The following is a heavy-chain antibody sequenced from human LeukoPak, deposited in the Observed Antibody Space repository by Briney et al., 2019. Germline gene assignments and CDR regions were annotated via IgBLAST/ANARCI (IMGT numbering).Heavy chain of an antibody. CDR2: VSYDGSYK. V-gene: IGHV3-30*18. D-gene: IGHD3-10*01. CDR1: GFTFSSYG. CDR3: AKDLGHENYYGSGSFYNYFDY. Sequence: GGSLRLSCAASGFTFSSYGMHWVRRAPGKGLERVAVVSYDGSYKYYAESVKGRSTISRDKSKNTLYLQMNSLRAEDTAVYYCAKDLGHENYYGSGSFYNYFDYWGQGTLVTVSS. J-gene: IGHJ4*02.